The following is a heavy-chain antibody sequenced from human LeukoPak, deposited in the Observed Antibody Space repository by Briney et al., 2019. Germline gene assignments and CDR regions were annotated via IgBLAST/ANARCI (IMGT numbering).Heavy chain of an antibody. CDR1: GFTFSSYG. V-gene: IGHV3-33*01. D-gene: IGHD1-1*01. CDR2: IWYDGSNK. Sequence: HSGGSLRLSCAASGFTFSSYGMHWVRQAPGKGLEWVAVIWYDGSNKYYADSVKGRSTISRDNSKNTLYLQMNSLRAEDTAVYYCARDSGGFDPWGQGTLVTVSS. J-gene: IGHJ5*02. CDR3: ARDSGGFDP.